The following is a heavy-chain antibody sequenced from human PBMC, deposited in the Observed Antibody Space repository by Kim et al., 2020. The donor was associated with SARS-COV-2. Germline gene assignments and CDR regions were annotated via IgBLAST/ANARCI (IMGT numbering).Heavy chain of an antibody. D-gene: IGHD4-17*01. Sequence: SETLSLTCTVSGGSISSSSYYWGWIRPPPGKGLEWIGSIYYSGSTYYNPSLKSRVTISVDTSKNQFSLKLSSVTAADTAVYYCARHEKGYGDYREKYYVDYWGQGTLVTVSS. CDR1: GGSISSSSYY. CDR2: IYYSGST. J-gene: IGHJ4*02. CDR3: ARHEKGYGDYREKYYVDY. V-gene: IGHV4-39*01.